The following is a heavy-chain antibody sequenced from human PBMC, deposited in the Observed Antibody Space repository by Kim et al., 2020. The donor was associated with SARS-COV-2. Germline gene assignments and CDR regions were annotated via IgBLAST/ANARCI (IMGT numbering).Heavy chain of an antibody. CDR3: ARQDFYVVGATEGDAFEI. Sequence: SETLSLTCTVSGGSISSSSYYWGWIRQPPGKGLEWIGSIYYSGSTYYNPSLKSRVTISVDTSKNQFSLKLSSVTAADTAVYYCARQDFYVVGATEGDAFEIWGQGTMVTVSS. CDR2: IYYSGST. D-gene: IGHD1-26*01. CDR1: GGSISSSSYY. J-gene: IGHJ3*02. V-gene: IGHV4-39*01.